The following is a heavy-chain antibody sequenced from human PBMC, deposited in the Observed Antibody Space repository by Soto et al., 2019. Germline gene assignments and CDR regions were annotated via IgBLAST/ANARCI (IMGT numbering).Heavy chain of an antibody. Sequence: TGGSLRLSCAAFGFTFDYHWMHWVRQVPGKGLLWVSHIQNDASLTTYADSVKGRFIISRDNAKNTLYLQMNGLRVEDTAVYFCVRGQRGGFDLWGQGTMVTVSS. CDR3: VRGQRGGFDL. V-gene: IGHV3-74*01. CDR2: IQNDASLT. CDR1: GFTFDYHW. J-gene: IGHJ3*01. D-gene: IGHD2-15*01.